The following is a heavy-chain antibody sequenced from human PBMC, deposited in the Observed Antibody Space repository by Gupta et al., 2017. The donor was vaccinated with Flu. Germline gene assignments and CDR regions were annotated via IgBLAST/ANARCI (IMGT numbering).Heavy chain of an antibody. CDR1: GGSFSGYY. CDR3: ARAYEDY. D-gene: IGHD2-8*01. V-gene: IGHV4-34*01. J-gene: IGHJ4*02. Sequence: QVQLQQWGAGLLKPSETLSLTCAVYGGSFSGYYWSWIRQPPGKGLEWIGEINHSGSTNYNPSLKSRVTISVDTSKKQFSMKLSSVTAADTAVYYGARAYEDYGGQGTLVTVSS. CDR2: INHSGST.